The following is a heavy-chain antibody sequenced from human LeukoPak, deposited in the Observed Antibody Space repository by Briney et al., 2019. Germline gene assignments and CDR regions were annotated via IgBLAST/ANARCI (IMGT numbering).Heavy chain of an antibody. J-gene: IGHJ5*02. CDR1: GYTFTSYY. CDR2: INPSGGST. D-gene: IGHD3-22*01. V-gene: IGHV1-46*01. CDR3: ARGGAPTMIVEQNWFDP. Sequence: ASVKVSCKASGYTFTSYYTHWVRQAPGQGLEWMGIINPSGGSTSYAQKFQGRVTMTRDTSTSTVYMELSSLRSEDTAVYYCARGGAPTMIVEQNWFDPWGQGTLVTVSS.